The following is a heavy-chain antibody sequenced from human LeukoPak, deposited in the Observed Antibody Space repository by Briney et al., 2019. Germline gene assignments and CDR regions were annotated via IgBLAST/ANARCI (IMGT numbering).Heavy chain of an antibody. CDR1: GGSISSYY. J-gene: IGHJ4*02. CDR3: ARDSYYYDSSGGPFDY. D-gene: IGHD3-22*01. V-gene: IGHV4-59*01. Sequence: SDTLSLTCTVSGGSISSYYWSWIRQPPGKGLEWIGYIYYSGSTNYNPSLKSRVTISVDTSKNQFSLKLSSVTAADTAVYYCARDSYYYDSSGGPFDYWGQGTLVTVSS. CDR2: IYYSGST.